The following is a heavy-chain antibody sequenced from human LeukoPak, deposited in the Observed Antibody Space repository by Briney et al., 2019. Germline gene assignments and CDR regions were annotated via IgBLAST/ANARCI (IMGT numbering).Heavy chain of an antibody. D-gene: IGHD3-22*01. V-gene: IGHV4-59*01. CDR1: GRSISSYY. CDR3: ARTRIEVIGTSVFFDY. Sequence: PSESLSLTCILSGRSISSYYWSWVRQPPGEGLGWVGDIYYSGSTKYNPSLKSRVTISVDTSKNQFSLKLSSVTAADTAVYYCARTRIEVIGTSVFFDYWGQGTLVTVSS. CDR2: IYYSGST. J-gene: IGHJ4*02.